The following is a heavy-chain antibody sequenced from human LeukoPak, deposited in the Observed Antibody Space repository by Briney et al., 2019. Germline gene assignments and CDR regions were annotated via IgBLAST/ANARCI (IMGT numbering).Heavy chain of an antibody. CDR1: GFTFSSYG. J-gene: IGHJ3*02. Sequence: PGGSLRLSWAASGFTFSSYGMHWVRQAPGKGLEWVAFIRYDGSNKYYADSVKGRFTISRDNSKNTLYLQMNSLRAEDTAVYYCAKDRDWLADAFDIWGQGTMVTVSS. CDR2: IRYDGSNK. D-gene: IGHD3/OR15-3a*01. V-gene: IGHV3-30*02. CDR3: AKDRDWLADAFDI.